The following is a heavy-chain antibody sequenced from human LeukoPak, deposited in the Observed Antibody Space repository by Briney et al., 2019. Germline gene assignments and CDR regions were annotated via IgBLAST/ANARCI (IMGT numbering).Heavy chain of an antibody. Sequence: GGSLRLSCAASGFRFSSYAMSWVRQAPGKGLEWVSAISGSGVSTYYADSVKGRFTVSRDNSKNTLYLQMSSLRAEDTAVYYCATGDYDSSGGDYWGQGTLVTVSS. CDR3: ATGDYDSSGGDY. CDR2: ISGSGVST. V-gene: IGHV3-23*01. D-gene: IGHD3-22*01. J-gene: IGHJ4*02. CDR1: GFRFSSYA.